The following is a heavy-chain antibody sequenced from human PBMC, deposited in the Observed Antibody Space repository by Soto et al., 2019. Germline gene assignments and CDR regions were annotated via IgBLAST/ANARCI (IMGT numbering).Heavy chain of an antibody. J-gene: IGHJ6*02. CDR2: IYYSGST. Sequence: QVQLQESGPGLVKPSETLSLTCTVSGGSVSSGSYYWSWIRQPPGKGLEWIGYIYYSGSTNYNHSLKSRVTIAVDTSKNQFPLKLSSVTAADTAVYYCARGIEGWYQGRYYYGMDVWGQGTTVTVSS. D-gene: IGHD6-19*01. CDR1: GGSVSSGSYY. V-gene: IGHV4-61*01. CDR3: ARGIEGWYQGRYYYGMDV.